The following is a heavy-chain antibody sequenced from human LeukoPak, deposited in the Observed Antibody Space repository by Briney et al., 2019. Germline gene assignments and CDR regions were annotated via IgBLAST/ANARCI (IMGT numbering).Heavy chain of an antibody. CDR3: AKSVASSHSWFDP. J-gene: IGHJ5*02. CDR1: GFTFSSYG. D-gene: IGHD6-6*01. CDR2: ISYDGSNK. Sequence: GGSLRLSCAASGFTFSSYGMHWVRQAPGKGLEWVAVISYDGSNKYYADSVKGRFTISRDNSKNTLYLQMNSLRAEDTAVYYCAKSVASSHSWFDPWGQGTLVTVSS. V-gene: IGHV3-30*18.